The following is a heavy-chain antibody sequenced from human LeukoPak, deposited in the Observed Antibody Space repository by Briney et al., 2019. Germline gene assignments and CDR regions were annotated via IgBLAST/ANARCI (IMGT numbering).Heavy chain of an antibody. D-gene: IGHD5/OR15-5a*01. J-gene: IGHJ3*02. V-gene: IGHV3-23*01. CDR2: ISGSGGST. Sequence: PGGSLRLSCAASGFTFSSYAMSWVRQAPGKGLEWVSAISGSGGSTYYADSVKGRFTISRDNSKNTLYLQMDSLRAEDTAVYYCAKCLLHKLDPREAFDIWGQGTMVTVSS. CDR1: GFTFSSYA. CDR3: AKCLLHKLDPREAFDI.